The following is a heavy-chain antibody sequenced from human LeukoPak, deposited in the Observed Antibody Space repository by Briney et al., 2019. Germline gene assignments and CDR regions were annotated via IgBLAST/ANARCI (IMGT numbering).Heavy chain of an antibody. CDR3: VLYSSSSDY. D-gene: IGHD6-6*01. J-gene: IGHJ4*02. CDR2: IYDSGST. Sequence: SETLSLTCTVSGGSTSSYYWSWIRQPPGKGLEWIGFIYDSGSTNYNPSLKSRVTISVDTSKNQFSLKLSSVTAADTAMYYCVLYSSSSDYWGQGTLVTVSS. V-gene: IGHV4-59*01. CDR1: GGSTSSYY.